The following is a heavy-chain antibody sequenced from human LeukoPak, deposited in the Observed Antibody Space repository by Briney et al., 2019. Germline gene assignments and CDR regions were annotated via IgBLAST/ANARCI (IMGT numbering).Heavy chain of an antibody. D-gene: IGHD2-8*02. V-gene: IGHV4-39*01. J-gene: IGHJ4*02. CDR3: ARHGGVGVIPDFDY. CDR2: IYYSGST. Sequence: KPSETLSLTCTVSGDSISSSSYYWGWIRQPPGKGLEWIGSIYYSGSTYYNPSLKSRVTMSADTSKNQFSLKLSSVTAADTAVYYCARHGGVGVIPDFDYWGPGTLVTVSS. CDR1: GDSISSSSYY.